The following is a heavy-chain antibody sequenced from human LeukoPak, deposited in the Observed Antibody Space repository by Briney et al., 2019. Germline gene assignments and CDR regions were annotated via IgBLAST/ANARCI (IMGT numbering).Heavy chain of an antibody. CDR3: ARVVVTATNWFDP. V-gene: IGHV3-53*01. J-gene: IGHJ5*02. Sequence: GGSLRLSCAASGFSVSSNYMTWVRQAPGKGLEWVSVIYTGGATHYADSVKGRFTISRDNSKNTLYLQMNSLRAEDTALYYCARVVVTATNWFDPWGQGTLVTVSS. CDR2: IYTGGAT. D-gene: IGHD2-15*01. CDR1: GFSVSSNY.